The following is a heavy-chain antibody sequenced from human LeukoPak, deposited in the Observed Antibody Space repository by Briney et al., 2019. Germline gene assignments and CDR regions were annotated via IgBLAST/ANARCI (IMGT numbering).Heavy chain of an antibody. CDR2: IYSGGST. V-gene: IGHV3-66*01. J-gene: IGHJ4*02. Sequence: GGSLRLSCAASGFTVSSNYMSWVRQAPGKGLEWVSVIYSGGSTYYADSVKGRFTISRDNAKNSLHLQMNSLRAEDTAVYYCARWNWFPDYWGQGTLVTVSS. CDR3: ARWNWFPDY. D-gene: IGHD1-7*01. CDR1: GFTVSSNY.